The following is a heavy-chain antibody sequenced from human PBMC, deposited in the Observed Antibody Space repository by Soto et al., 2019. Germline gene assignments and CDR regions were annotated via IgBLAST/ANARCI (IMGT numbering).Heavy chain of an antibody. V-gene: IGHV3-23*01. CDR2: ISVSGSST. Sequence: GWSLRLSCEASGFPFTSDAMNWVRQSPGKGLEWVSVISVSGSSTYYADSVKGRFTISRDNSKNTLYLQMNSLRVEDTAVNSYANRLYASSRYWLEYVQRWGLGTQVTVSS. CDR3: ANRLYASSRYWLEYVQR. D-gene: IGHD6-13*01. J-gene: IGHJ1*01. CDR1: GFPFTSDA.